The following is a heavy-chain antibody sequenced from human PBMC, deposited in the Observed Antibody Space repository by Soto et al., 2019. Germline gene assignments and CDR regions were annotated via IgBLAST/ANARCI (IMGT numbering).Heavy chain of an antibody. V-gene: IGHV4-34*01. CDR3: AGGGRRTTKYCSSTSCYPFDP. CDR1: GGSFSGYY. D-gene: IGHD2-2*01. J-gene: IGHJ5*02. CDR2: INHSGST. Sequence: PSETLSLTCAVYGGSFSGYYWSWIRQPPGKGLEWIGEINHSGSTNYNPSLKSRVTISVDTSKNQFSLKLSSVTAADAAVYYCAGGGRRTTKYCSSTSCYPFDPWGQGTLVTVSS.